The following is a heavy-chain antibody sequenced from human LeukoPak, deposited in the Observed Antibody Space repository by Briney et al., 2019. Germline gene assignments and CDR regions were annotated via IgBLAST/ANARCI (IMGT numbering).Heavy chain of an antibody. Sequence: TGGSLRLSCAASGFTFSNYAMSWVRQAPGKGLEWVSTISSSGGSTYYADSVKGRFTISRDTSKNTLYLQMNSLRAEDTAVYYCAKTGAVAPLNWFDPWGQGTLVTVSS. CDR2: ISSSGGST. J-gene: IGHJ5*02. CDR1: GFTFSNYA. CDR3: AKTGAVAPLNWFDP. D-gene: IGHD6-19*01. V-gene: IGHV3-23*01.